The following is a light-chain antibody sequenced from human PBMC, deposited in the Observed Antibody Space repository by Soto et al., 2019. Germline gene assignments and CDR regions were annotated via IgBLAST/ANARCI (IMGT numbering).Light chain of an antibody. Sequence: EIVLTQSPATLSLSPGERATLSCRASQSVSSYLAWYQQKPGQAPRLLIYDASNWATGIPARFSGSGSGTDFTLTISSLELADFAVYYDHQRSNWFTFGGGTKVEIK. V-gene: IGKV3-11*01. CDR2: DAS. CDR1: QSVSSY. CDR3: HQRSNWFT. J-gene: IGKJ4*01.